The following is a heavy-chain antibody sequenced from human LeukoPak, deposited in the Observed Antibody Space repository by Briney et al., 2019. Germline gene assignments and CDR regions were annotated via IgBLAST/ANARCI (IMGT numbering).Heavy chain of an antibody. D-gene: IGHD1-1*01. V-gene: IGHV3-53*01. CDR1: GFTVSSNY. Sequence: GGSLRLSCAASGFTVSSNYMSWVRQAPGKGLGWVSVIYSGGSTYYADSVKGRFTISRDNPKNTLHLQMNSLRAEDTAVYHCAKGAQSTYGMDVWGQGTTVTVSS. CDR2: IYSGGST. CDR3: AKGAQSTYGMDV. J-gene: IGHJ6*02.